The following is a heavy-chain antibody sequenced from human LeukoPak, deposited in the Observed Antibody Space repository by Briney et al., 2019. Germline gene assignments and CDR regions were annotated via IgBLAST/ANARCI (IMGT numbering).Heavy chain of an antibody. D-gene: IGHD6-13*01. CDR3: AKDSSNGYRDY. CDR1: GDTVSSNSTA. J-gene: IGHJ4*02. V-gene: IGHV6-1*01. CDR2: SYYRYKMYS. Sequence: SQTLSLTCAISGDTVSSNSTAWNWLRQSPSRGLVWLGRSYYRYKMYSDYRQCVMRQIIINPDTSTDQATLQLDTLRPGDAAVYYCAKDSSNGYRDYRRQGTQVTDSS.